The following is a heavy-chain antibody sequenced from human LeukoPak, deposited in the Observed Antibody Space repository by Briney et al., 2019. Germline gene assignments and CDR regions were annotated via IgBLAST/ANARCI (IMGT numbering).Heavy chain of an antibody. J-gene: IGHJ4*02. CDR3: ARQTYDGYFDY. V-gene: IGHV4-59*08. CDR2: IYNSGST. Sequence: SETLSLTCIVSRDSIRSYYWSWIRQPPEKGLEWIGNIYNSGSTKYNPSLKTRVTISLDTSNNQFSLKLNSVTAAETAVYYCARQTYDGYFDYWGQGTLVTVSS. D-gene: IGHD3-3*01. CDR1: RDSIRSYY.